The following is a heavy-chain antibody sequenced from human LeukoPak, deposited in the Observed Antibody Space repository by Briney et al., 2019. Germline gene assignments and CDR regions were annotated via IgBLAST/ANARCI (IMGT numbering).Heavy chain of an antibody. CDR1: GGTFSSYA. CDR2: IIPIFGTA. V-gene: IGHV1-69*13. CDR3: ARDIVVVPAAHWFDP. D-gene: IGHD2-2*01. J-gene: IGHJ5*02. Sequence: SVKVSCKASGGTFSSYAISWVRQAPGQGLEWMGGIIPIFGTANYAQKVQGRVTITADESTSTAYMELSSLRSEDTAVYYCARDIVVVPAAHWFDPWGQGTLVTVSS.